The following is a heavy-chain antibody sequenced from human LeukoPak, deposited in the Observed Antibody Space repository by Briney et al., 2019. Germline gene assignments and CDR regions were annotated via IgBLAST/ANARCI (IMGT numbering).Heavy chain of an antibody. CDR2: ITTNGGKT. V-gene: IGHV3-64*04. CDR1: GFNFGNYD. CDR3: AKVTRLGELSFFN. J-gene: IGHJ4*02. Sequence: GGSLRLSCSASGFNFGNYDMHWVRQAPGKGLECVSIITTNGGKTYYADPVKGRFTISRDNSKNTPYLQMNSLRAEDTAVYYCAKVTRLGELSFFNWGQGTLVTVSS. D-gene: IGHD3-16*02.